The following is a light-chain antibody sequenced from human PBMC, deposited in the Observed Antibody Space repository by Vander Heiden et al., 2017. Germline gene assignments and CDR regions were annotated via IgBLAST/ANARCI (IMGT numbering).Light chain of an antibody. V-gene: IGKV2-28*01. Sequence: DIVITQSPLSLPVTPGEPASISCRSSQSLLHSNGYNYLDWYLQKPGQSPQLLIYLGSNRASGVPDRFSGSGSGTDFTLKISRVEAEDVGVYYCMQALQTRTFGQGTRLEIK. J-gene: IGKJ5*01. CDR2: LGS. CDR3: MQALQTRT. CDR1: QSLLHSNGYNY.